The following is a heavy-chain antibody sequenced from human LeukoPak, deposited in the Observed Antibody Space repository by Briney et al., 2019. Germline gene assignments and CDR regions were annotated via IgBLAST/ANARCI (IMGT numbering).Heavy chain of an antibody. D-gene: IGHD6-19*01. Sequence: PSETLSLTCTVSGGSISSYYWSWIRQPAGKGLEWIGRIYTSGSTIYNPSLKSRVTISQDTSKKQISLKLNSVTAADTAVYYCARGLYSSGWALFDYWGQGTLVTVSS. CDR1: GGSISSYY. J-gene: IGHJ4*02. CDR3: ARGLYSSGWALFDY. CDR2: IYTSGST. V-gene: IGHV4-4*07.